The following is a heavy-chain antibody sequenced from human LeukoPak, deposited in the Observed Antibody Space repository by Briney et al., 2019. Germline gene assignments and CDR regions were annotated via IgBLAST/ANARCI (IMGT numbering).Heavy chain of an antibody. J-gene: IGHJ1*01. CDR1: GFTFRSYA. CDR3: AKDRYYDILTAPRGPPGYFQH. CDR2: ISGSGGST. Sequence: GGSLRLSCAASGFTFRSYAMSWVRQAPGKGLEWVSAISGSGGSTYYADSVKGRFTISRDNSKNTLYLQMNSLRAEDTAVYYCAKDRYYDILTAPRGPPGYFQHWGQGTLVTVSS. D-gene: IGHD3-9*01. V-gene: IGHV3-23*01.